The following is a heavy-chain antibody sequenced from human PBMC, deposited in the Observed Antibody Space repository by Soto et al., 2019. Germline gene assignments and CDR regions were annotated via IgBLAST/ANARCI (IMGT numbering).Heavy chain of an antibody. CDR1: GYTFTNFG. J-gene: IGHJ4*02. CDR2: ISAYNGNT. V-gene: IGHV1-18*01. CDR3: ARGGTPIDY. Sequence: QVHLVQSGAEVKKPGASVKVSCTASGYTFTNFGISWVRQAPGQGLEWMGWISAYNGNTNYAQQFQVRVTMTTDTSTSTAYSELRSLKSDDTAVYYSARGGTPIDYWCQGTLVTVSA. D-gene: IGHD3-16*01.